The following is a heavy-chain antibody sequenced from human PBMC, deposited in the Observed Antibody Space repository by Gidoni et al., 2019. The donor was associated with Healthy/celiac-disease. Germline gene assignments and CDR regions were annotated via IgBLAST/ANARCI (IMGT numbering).Heavy chain of an antibody. Sequence: QVQLVESGGGVVQPGRSLRLSCAASGFTFSSYAMHWVRQAPGKGLEWVAVISYDGSNKYYADSVKGRFTISRDNSKNTLYLQMNSLRAEDTAVYYCARDPVPLNRGYSYGFGSGMDVWGQGTTVTVSS. CDR3: ARDPVPLNRGYSYGFGSGMDV. D-gene: IGHD5-18*01. CDR1: GFTFSSYA. CDR2: ISYDGSNK. V-gene: IGHV3-30*01. J-gene: IGHJ6*02.